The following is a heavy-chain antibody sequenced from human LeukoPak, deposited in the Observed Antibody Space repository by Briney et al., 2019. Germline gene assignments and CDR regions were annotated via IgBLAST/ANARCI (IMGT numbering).Heavy chain of an antibody. CDR2: INPNSGGT. Sequence: ASVKVTCKASGYTFTGYYIHWVRQAPGQGLEWMGWINPNSGGTNYAQKFQGRVTMTRDTSISTAYMELSRLRSDDTAVYYCARARGPRPLAGVPPTKYGIYVWGQGTTVTVSS. CDR1: GYTFTGYY. CDR3: ARARGPRPLAGVPPTKYGIYV. V-gene: IGHV1-2*02. D-gene: IGHD6-19*01. J-gene: IGHJ6*02.